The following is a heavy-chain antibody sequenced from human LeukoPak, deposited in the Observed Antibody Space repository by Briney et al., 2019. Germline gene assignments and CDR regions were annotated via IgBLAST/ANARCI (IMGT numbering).Heavy chain of an antibody. CDR1: GFTFSDHY. CDR3: ARDLGS. J-gene: IGHJ5*02. Sequence: PGGSLRLSCAASGFTFSDHYMDWVRQAPGKGLEWVGRSRNKVNSYTTEYAASVKGRFTISRDDSKNSLYVQMNSLKIEDTAVYYCARDLGSWGQGTLVTVSS. CDR2: SRNKVNSYTT. D-gene: IGHD3-16*01. V-gene: IGHV3-72*01.